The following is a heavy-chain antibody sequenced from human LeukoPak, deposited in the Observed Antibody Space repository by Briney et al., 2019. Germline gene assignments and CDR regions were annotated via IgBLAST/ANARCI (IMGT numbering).Heavy chain of an antibody. D-gene: IGHD3-3*01. J-gene: IGHJ5*02. V-gene: IGHV5-51*01. CDR2: IYPGDSDT. CDR3: ARRVDYDFWSGYSHNNWFDP. Sequence: GESLKISCKGSGYSFTSYWIGWVRPMPGKGLEWMGIIYPGDSDTRYSPSFQGQVTISADKSISTAYLQWSSLKASDTAMYYCARRVDYDFWSGYSHNNWFDPWGQGTLVTVSS. CDR1: GYSFTSYW.